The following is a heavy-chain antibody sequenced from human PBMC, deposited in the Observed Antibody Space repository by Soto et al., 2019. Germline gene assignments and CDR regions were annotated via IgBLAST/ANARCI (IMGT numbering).Heavy chain of an antibody. CDR2: IYYSGSS. CDR1: GGSISSGDYY. Sequence: SETLSLTCTVSGGSISSGDYYWSWIRQPPGKGPEWIGYIYYSGSSYYNPNPSLKSRVTISVDTSKNQFSLKLSSVTAADTAVYYCARMALGQLTFFDYWGQRALVTVSS. CDR3: ARMALGQLTFFDY. J-gene: IGHJ4*02. V-gene: IGHV4-30-4*01. D-gene: IGHD6-6*01.